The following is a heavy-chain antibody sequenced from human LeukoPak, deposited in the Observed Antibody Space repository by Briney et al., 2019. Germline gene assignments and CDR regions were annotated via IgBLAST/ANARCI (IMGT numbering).Heavy chain of an antibody. CDR2: IYPDGSIR. CDR1: GLTFSTYW. V-gene: IGHV3-74*03. CDR3: AREARVGGALQY. Sequence: PGGSLRLSCAASGLTFSTYWMHWVRQAPGKGLAWVARIYPDGSIRTYANSVQGRVTISRDTAKDTLFLQMNSLRAEDTAVYYCAREARVGGALQYWGQGTPVTVSS. D-gene: IGHD1-26*01. J-gene: IGHJ4*02.